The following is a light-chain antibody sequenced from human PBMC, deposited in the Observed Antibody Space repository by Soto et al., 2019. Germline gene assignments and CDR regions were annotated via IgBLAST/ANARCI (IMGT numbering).Light chain of an antibody. CDR2: DAS. CDR3: QQLSNWPPGLT. Sequence: EIVLTQSPATLSLSPGERATLSCRASQSVSSYLACYQQKPGQAPRLLIYDASNRSNGIPARFSGSGSGTDFPRTISSLEPEDFAVYYCQQLSNWPPGLTFGGGTKVEIK. CDR1: QSVSSY. J-gene: IGKJ4*01. V-gene: IGKV3-11*01.